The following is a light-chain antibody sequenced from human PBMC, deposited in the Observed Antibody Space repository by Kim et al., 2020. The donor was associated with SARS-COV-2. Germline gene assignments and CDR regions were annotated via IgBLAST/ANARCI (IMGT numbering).Light chain of an antibody. Sequence: ALGPTVRITCQGDSLRSYYATWYQQKPGQAPILVIYGKNNRPSGIPDRFSGSSSGNTASLTITGTQAGDEADYYCNSRDSNDNVVFGGGTHLTVL. CDR2: GKN. CDR1: SLRSYY. CDR3: NSRDSNDNVV. V-gene: IGLV3-19*01. J-gene: IGLJ2*01.